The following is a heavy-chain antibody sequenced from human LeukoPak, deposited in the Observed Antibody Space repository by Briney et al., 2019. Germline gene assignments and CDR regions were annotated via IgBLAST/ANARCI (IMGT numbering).Heavy chain of an antibody. V-gene: IGHV4-59*01. D-gene: IGHD3-9*01. J-gene: IGHJ4*02. CDR1: GGSISSYY. Sequence: SETLSLTCAVSGGSISSYYWTWIRQPPGKGLEWIGYIYSSVSTYYNPSLNSRVTIWFDTSKNQFSLKLSSVTAADTAVYYCARLTGYSPYFDYWGQGTLVTVSS. CDR2: IYSSVST. CDR3: ARLTGYSPYFDY.